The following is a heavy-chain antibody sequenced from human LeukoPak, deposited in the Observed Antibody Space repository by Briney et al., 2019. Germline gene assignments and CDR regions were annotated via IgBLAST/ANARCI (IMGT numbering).Heavy chain of an antibody. CDR1: GYTFTGYY. D-gene: IGHD2-15*01. Sequence: GASVKVSCKASGYTFTGYYIYWVRQAPGQGLEWMGWINPNSGGTNYAQKFQGRVTMTRDTSISTAYMELSRLRSDDTAVYYCARDRQYCSGGSCYEFDPWGQGTLVTVSS. J-gene: IGHJ5*02. V-gene: IGHV1-2*02. CDR2: INPNSGGT. CDR3: ARDRQYCSGGSCYEFDP.